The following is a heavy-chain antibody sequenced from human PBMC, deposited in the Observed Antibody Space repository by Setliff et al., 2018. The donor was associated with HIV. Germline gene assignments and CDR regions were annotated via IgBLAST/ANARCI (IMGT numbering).Heavy chain of an antibody. CDR1: GGTFSSYA. CDR2: IIPISGTV. Sequence: GASVKVSCKASGGTFSSYAISWVRQAPGQGLEWMGGIIPISGTVNYAQKFWGRVTITTHESTSTAYMELSSLRSEDMAVYYCARDFGGYCSSMSCPGLFDPWGQGTLVTVSS. D-gene: IGHD2-2*01. CDR3: ARDFGGYCSSMSCPGLFDP. V-gene: IGHV1-69*05. J-gene: IGHJ5*02.